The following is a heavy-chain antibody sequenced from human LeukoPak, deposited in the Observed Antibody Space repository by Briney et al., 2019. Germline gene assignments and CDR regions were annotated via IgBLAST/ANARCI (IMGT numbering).Heavy chain of an antibody. Sequence: MPSETLSLTCTVSGGSITTHYWSWIRQPAGRGVEWIGRVYNTGSTKYNPSLESRGTMSVDTSSNRFSLRLRSVTAADTAVYYCARDLLGDYGTFDIWGQGAMVTVSS. CDR2: VYNTGST. V-gene: IGHV4-4*07. CDR1: GGSITTHY. CDR3: ARDLLGDYGTFDI. D-gene: IGHD4-17*01. J-gene: IGHJ3*02.